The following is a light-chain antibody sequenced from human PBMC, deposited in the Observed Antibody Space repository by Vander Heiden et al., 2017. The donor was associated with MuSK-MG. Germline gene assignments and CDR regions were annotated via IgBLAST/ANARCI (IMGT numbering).Light chain of an antibody. J-gene: IGLJ1*01. CDR3: CSYADSSTYV. CDR2: EVS. Sequence: QPAPTQSVSASGPPGQSNTISRTGTSSDVGSYNLVSWYQQHPGKAPKLMIYEVSKRPSGVSNHFSGSKSGNTASLTSSELQAEDEADYYYCSYADSSTYVFGTGTKVTVL. V-gene: IGLV2-23*02. CDR1: SSDVGSYNL.